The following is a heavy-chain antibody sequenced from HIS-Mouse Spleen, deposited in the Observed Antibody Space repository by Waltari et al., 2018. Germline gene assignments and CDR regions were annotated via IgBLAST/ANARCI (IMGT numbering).Heavy chain of an antibody. CDR2: IYYSVST. D-gene: IGHD6-13*01. CDR3: AREIPYSSSWYDWYFDL. V-gene: IGHV4-39*07. Sequence: QLQLQESGPGLVKPSETLSLTCTVSGGSISSSSYYWGWIRQPPGKGLEWIGRIYYSVSTYYNSSLKSRVTISVDTSKNQFSLKLSSVTASDTAVYYCAREIPYSSSWYDWYFDLWGRGTLVTVSS. CDR1: GGSISSSSYY. J-gene: IGHJ2*01.